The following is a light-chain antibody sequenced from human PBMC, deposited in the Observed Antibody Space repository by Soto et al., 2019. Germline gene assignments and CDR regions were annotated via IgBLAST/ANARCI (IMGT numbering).Light chain of an antibody. J-gene: IGLJ2*01. CDR1: SSDDGGYNY. V-gene: IGLV2-14*01. CDR2: DVS. Sequence: QSALAQPASVSGSPGQSITISCTGTSSDDGGYNYVSWYQQHPGKAPKLMIYDVSNRPSGVSNRFSGSKSGNTASLTISGLQAEDEADYYCSSHTSSSTCVVFGGGTKLT. CDR3: SSHTSSSTCVV.